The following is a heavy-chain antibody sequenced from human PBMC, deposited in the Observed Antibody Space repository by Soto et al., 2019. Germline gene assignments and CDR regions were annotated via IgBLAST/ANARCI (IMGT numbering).Heavy chain of an antibody. J-gene: IGHJ4*02. CDR3: VKGAWLDY. V-gene: IGHV3-53*01. Sequence: GGSLRLSCAASGFTVSSNYMSWVRQAPGKGLEWVSVIYSGGSTYYADSEKGRFNISRHNSKNTLYLQMSGLSAEDTALYYCVKGAWLDYWGQGTLVTVSS. CDR1: GFTVSSNY. CDR2: IYSGGST.